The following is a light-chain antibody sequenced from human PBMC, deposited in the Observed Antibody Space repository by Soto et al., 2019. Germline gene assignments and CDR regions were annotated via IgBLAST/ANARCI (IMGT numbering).Light chain of an antibody. J-gene: IGLJ1*01. CDR1: SSDVGGYNY. V-gene: IGLV2-14*01. CDR3: SSYTTSSTLLYV. CDR2: AVS. Sequence: QSALTQPASVSGSPGQSITISCTGTSSDVGGYNYVSWYQQHPGKAPKLMIYAVSNRPSGVSTRFSGSMSGNTASLTISGLQAEDEADYHCSSYTTSSTLLYVFGTGTKVTVL.